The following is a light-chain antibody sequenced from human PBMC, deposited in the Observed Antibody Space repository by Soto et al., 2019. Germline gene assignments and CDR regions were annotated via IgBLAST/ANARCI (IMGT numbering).Light chain of an antibody. CDR2: GAS. J-gene: IGKJ1*01. CDR1: QSLSKS. V-gene: IGKV3-11*01. Sequence: EIVLTQSPATLSLSPGERATLSCRASQSLSKSLFWYQQKPGQAPRLLIDGASNRATGIPARFSGSGSGTDFTLTISSLEPEDFAVYLCQQRTSSPLTFALRTKVDI. CDR3: QQRTSSPLT.